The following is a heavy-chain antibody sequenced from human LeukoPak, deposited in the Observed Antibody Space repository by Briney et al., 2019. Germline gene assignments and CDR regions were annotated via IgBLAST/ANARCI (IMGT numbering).Heavy chain of an antibody. D-gene: IGHD6-19*01. Sequence: ASVKVSCKASGGTFSSYAISWVRQAPGQGLEWMGWISAYNGNTNYAQKLQGRVTMTTDTSTSTAYMELRSLRSDDTAVYYCAREVAGTGDDAFDIWGQGTMVTVSS. CDR1: GGTFSSYA. CDR3: AREVAGTGDDAFDI. CDR2: ISAYNGNT. V-gene: IGHV1-18*01. J-gene: IGHJ3*02.